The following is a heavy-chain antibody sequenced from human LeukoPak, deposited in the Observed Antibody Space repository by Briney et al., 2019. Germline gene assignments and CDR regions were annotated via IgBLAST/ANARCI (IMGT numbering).Heavy chain of an antibody. CDR3: ASLHGMDV. J-gene: IGHJ6*02. CDR2: IYPVDSDT. V-gene: IGHV5-51*01. CDR1: GYSFSSYW. Sequence: GESLKISCQGSGYSFSSYWIGWVRQIHGKGLEWIGIIYPVDSDTRYSPSFPGQATISADKSISTAYLQWSSLKSSDTAMYYCASLHGMDVWGQGTTVTVSS.